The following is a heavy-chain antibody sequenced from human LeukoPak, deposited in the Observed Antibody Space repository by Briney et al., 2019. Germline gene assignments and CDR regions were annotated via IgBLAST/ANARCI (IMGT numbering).Heavy chain of an antibody. D-gene: IGHD6-13*01. CDR3: ARGPLAAAGTSIYYYYMDV. CDR2: IKQDGSEK. J-gene: IGHJ6*03. CDR1: GFTFSSYW. V-gene: IGHV3-7*01. Sequence: GGSLRLSCAASGFTFSSYWMSWVRQALGKGLEWVANIKQDGSEKYYVDSVKGRFTISRDNAKNSLYLQMNSLRAEDTAVYYCARGPLAAAGTSIYYYYMDVWGKGTTVTVSS.